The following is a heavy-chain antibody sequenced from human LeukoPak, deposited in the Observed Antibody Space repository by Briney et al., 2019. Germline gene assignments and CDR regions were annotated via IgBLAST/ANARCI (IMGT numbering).Heavy chain of an antibody. CDR2: IKSKADGGTT. V-gene: IGHV3-15*01. CDR1: GFTFSNAW. Sequence: GGSLRLSCAASGFTFSNAWMSWVRQAPGKGLEWVGRIKSKADGGTTDYAAPVKGRFTISRDDSKNTLYPQMNSLKTEDTAVYYCTTDYDILTGPAPYYYYGMDVWGQGTTVTVSS. D-gene: IGHD3-9*01. CDR3: TTDYDILTGPAPYYYYGMDV. J-gene: IGHJ6*02.